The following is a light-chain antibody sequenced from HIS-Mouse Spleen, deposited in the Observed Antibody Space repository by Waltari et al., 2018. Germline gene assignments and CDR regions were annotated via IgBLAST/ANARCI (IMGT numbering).Light chain of an antibody. CDR1: SSDVGSYNL. J-gene: IGLJ2*01. CDR3: CSYAGSSTFEV. CDR2: EGS. Sequence: QSALTQPASVSGSPGQSITISCTGTSSDVGSYNLVSWYQPHPGKAPIHIIYEGSKRPSGVSNRFSGSKSGNTASLTISVLQAEDEADYYCCSYAGSSTFEVFGGGTKLTVL. V-gene: IGLV2-23*03.